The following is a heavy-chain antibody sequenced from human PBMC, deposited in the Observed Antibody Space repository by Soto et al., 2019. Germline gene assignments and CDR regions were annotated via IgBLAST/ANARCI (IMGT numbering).Heavy chain of an antibody. V-gene: IGHV1-18*01. CDR3: ASAGPYLNGAMITFGGVKETHDAFDI. CDR1: GYTFTSYG. D-gene: IGHD3-16*01. J-gene: IGHJ3*02. Sequence: ASVKVSCKASGYTFTSYGISWVRQAPGQGLEWMGWISAYNGNTNYAQKLQGRVTMTTDTSTSTAYMELRSLRSDDTAVYYCASAGPYLNGAMITFGGVKETHDAFDIWGQGTMVTVSS. CDR2: ISAYNGNT.